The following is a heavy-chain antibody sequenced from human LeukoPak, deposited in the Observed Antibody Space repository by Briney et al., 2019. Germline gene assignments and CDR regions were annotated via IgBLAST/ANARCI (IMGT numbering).Heavy chain of an antibody. CDR1: GFRFGGYA. V-gene: IGHV3-49*04. CDR3: VRESLRDYYFDY. Sequence: GGSLRLSCTGSGFRFGGYALSWVRQAPGKGLEWVGFIRSKALYGTSEYAASVEGRFTISRDDSNSIAYLQMNSLKTEDTGVYFRVRESLRDYYFDYWGQGSLVTVSS. CDR2: IRSKALYGTS. J-gene: IGHJ4*02.